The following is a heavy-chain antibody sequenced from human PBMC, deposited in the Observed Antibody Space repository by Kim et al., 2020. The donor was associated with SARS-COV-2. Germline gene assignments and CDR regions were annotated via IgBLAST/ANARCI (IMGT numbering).Heavy chain of an antibody. CDR1: GFTFSNYN. Sequence: GGSLRLSCAASGFTFSNYNMHWVRQAPGKGLEWVAFTSSDGSKKYYADSVKGRFTISRDNSKNTLYLQMNSLRTEDTAVYYCAKDTFNCGGDCYFTYYYGMDGWGQGTTVTVSS. CDR3: AKDTFNCGGDCYFTYYYGMDG. J-gene: IGHJ6*02. V-gene: IGHV3-30*18. CDR2: TSSDGSKK. D-gene: IGHD2-21*02.